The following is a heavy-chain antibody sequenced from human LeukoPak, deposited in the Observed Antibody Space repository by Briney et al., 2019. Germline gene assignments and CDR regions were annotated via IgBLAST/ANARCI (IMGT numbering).Heavy chain of an antibody. CDR1: GFTFSDYA. D-gene: IGHD3-16*02. CDR2: IRFDGSIT. V-gene: IGHV3-30*02. Sequence: GGSLRLSCAASGFTFSDYAMVWARQAPGKGLECVAFIRFDGSITYYTDSVKDRFTVSRDNSKNTLYLQMNSLRAEDTAVYYCAKDSSYDYVWGSYRYTGDGGFDYWGQGTLVTVSS. J-gene: IGHJ4*02. CDR3: AKDSSYDYVWGSYRYTGDGGFDY.